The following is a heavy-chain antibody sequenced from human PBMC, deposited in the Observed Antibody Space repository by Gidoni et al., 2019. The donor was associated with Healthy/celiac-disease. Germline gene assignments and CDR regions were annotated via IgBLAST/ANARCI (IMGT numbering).Heavy chain of an antibody. V-gene: IGHV3-30-3*01. D-gene: IGHD6-13*01. J-gene: IGHJ4*02. Sequence: QVQLVESGGGVVQPGRSLRLSCAASGFTFSSYAMHWVRQAPGKGLGWVAVISYDGSNKYYADSVKGRFTISRDNSKNTLYLQMNSLRAEDTAVYYCATLGGIAAAADYWGQGTLVTVSS. CDR1: GFTFSSYA. CDR2: ISYDGSNK. CDR3: ATLGGIAAAADY.